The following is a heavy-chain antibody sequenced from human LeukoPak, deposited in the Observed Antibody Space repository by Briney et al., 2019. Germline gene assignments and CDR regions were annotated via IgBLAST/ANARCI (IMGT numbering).Heavy chain of an antibody. D-gene: IGHD6-13*01. J-gene: IGHJ1*01. CDR3: ARGGSSWYRGSFQH. CDR2: INSSGGST. Sequence: VASVKVSCKASGYTFTSYDMHWVRQAPGQGLEWMGIINSSGGSTSYAQIFQGRVTTTRDTSTSTVYMGLSSLRSEDTAVYYCARGGSSWYRGSFQHWGQGTLVTVSS. V-gene: IGHV1-46*01. CDR1: GYTFTSYD.